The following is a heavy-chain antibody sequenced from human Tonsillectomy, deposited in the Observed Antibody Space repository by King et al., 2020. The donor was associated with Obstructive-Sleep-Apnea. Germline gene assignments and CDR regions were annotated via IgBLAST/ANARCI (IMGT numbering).Heavy chain of an antibody. J-gene: IGHJ6*02. CDR2: ISYDGSNK. V-gene: IGHV3-30-3*01. CDR1: GFTFSSYA. CDR3: ARELDYYYYGMDV. Sequence: QVQLVESGGGVVQPGRSLRLSCAASGFTFSSYAMHWVRQAPGKGLEWVAVISYDGSNKFYADSVKGRFTISRDNSKSTLYLQMNSLRAEDTAVYYCARELDYYYYGMDVWGQGTTVTVSS.